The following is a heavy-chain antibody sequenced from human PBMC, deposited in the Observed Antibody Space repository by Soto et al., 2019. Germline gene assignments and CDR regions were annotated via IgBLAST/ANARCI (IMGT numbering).Heavy chain of an antibody. D-gene: IGHD1-20*01. CDR3: ATSQKGYNWNYFDH. J-gene: IGHJ4*02. CDR2: VYDNGKP. V-gene: IGHV4-59*04. CDR1: GGYISVYY. Sequence: SETLSLTCTISGGYISVYYWSWIRQSPRQGLEWIGYVYDNGKPYYSPSLKSRVTISADTSKNQFSLKVSGVSAADTAVYYCATSQKGYNWNYFDHWGQGALVTVSS.